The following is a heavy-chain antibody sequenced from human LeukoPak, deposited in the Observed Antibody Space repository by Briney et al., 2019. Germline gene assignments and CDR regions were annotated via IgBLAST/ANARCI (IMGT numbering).Heavy chain of an antibody. CDR2: IRYDGSNK. D-gene: IGHD2-15*01. CDR3: AKDGGSDPDAFDI. Sequence: GGSLRLSCAASGFTFNTYGMHWVRQAPGKGLEWVAFIRYDGSNKYYADSVKGRFTISRDNTKNTLYLQMNSLRAEDTAVYYCAKDGGSDPDAFDIWGQGSMVTVSS. CDR1: GFTFNTYG. V-gene: IGHV3-30*02. J-gene: IGHJ3*02.